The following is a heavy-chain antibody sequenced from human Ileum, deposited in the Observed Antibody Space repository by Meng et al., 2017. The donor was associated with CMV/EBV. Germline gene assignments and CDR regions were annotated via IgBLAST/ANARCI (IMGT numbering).Heavy chain of an antibody. CDR2: VYSNNYT. CDR3: ARGPFVVVSSNWFDP. D-gene: IGHD2-21*01. V-gene: IGHV4-59*01. CDR1: GASISTYF. Sequence: SVSGASISTYFWSWIRQPPGKGPEWVGYVYSNNYTIYSPSLTGRVTMSVDTSKSQFSLKLTSVTAADTAVYYCARGPFVVVSSNWFDPWGPGTLVTVSS. J-gene: IGHJ5*02.